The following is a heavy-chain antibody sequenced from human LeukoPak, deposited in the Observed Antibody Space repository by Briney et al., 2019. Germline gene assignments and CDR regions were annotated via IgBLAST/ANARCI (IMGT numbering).Heavy chain of an antibody. CDR1: GYSISRGYF. CDR2: IYNSGST. Sequence: SETLSLTCTVSGYSISRGYFWGWIRQPPGKGLEGIGSIYNSGSTHYNPSLKSRLTISVDTSKNQFSLKLSSVTAADTAVYYCARVAYYYESSGYYQVFDYWGQGTLVTVS. J-gene: IGHJ4*02. D-gene: IGHD3-22*01. V-gene: IGHV4-38-2*02. CDR3: ARVAYYYESSGYYQVFDY.